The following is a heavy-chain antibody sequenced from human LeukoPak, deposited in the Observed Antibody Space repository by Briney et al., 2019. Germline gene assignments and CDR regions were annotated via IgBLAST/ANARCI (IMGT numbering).Heavy chain of an antibody. CDR2: INHSGST. CDR3: ARLTGYSSGLDY. Sequence: SETLSLTCAVYGGSFSGYYWSWIRQPPGKGLEWIGEINHSGSTNYNPSLKSRVTISVDTSKNQFSLKLSSATAADTAVYYCARLTGYSSGLDYWGQGTLVTVSS. D-gene: IGHD6-19*01. CDR1: GGSFSGYY. J-gene: IGHJ4*02. V-gene: IGHV4-34*01.